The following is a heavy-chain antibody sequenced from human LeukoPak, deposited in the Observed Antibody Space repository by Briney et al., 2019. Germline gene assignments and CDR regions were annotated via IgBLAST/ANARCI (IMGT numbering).Heavy chain of an antibody. Sequence: GASVKVSCKASGYTFTSYGISWVRQAPGQGLEWMGWISAYNGNTNYAQKLQGRVTMTTDTSTSTAYMELRSLRSDDTAVYYCARGHRYGFLSGDHYYYYMDVWGKGTSVTISS. CDR1: GYTFTSYG. CDR3: ARGHRYGFLSGDHYYYYMDV. CDR2: ISAYNGNT. D-gene: IGHD5-18*01. V-gene: IGHV1-18*01. J-gene: IGHJ6*03.